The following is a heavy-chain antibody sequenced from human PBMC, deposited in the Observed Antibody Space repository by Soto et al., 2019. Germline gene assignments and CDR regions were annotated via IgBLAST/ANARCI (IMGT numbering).Heavy chain of an antibody. J-gene: IGHJ4*02. CDR1: GDSISSYY. V-gene: IGHV4-59*08. CDR2: LYYGRSA. D-gene: IGHD6-13*01. Sequence: PSETLSLTCAVSGDSISSYYCMWIRQPPGKGLESIGYLYYGRSANYNPSLKSRVTLSVDTSTNQFSLKLSSVTAADTAVYYCARHLDYSSTWSPLRYWGQGTLVTVSS. CDR3: ARHLDYSSTWSPLRY.